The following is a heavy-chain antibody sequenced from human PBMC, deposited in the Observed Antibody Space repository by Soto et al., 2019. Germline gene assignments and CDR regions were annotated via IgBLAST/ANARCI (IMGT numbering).Heavy chain of an antibody. D-gene: IGHD1-26*01. V-gene: IGHV1-69*06. CDR1: GGTFSSYT. CDR2: IIPILGSA. CDR3: ASRERVDAFDI. Sequence: GASVKVSCKASGGTFSSYTVSWLRQVPGQGLEWMGGIIPILGSANYAQKFQDRVTITADKSTSTTYLELNSLRSEDAAVYYCASRERVDAFDIWGPGTMVTVSS. J-gene: IGHJ3*02.